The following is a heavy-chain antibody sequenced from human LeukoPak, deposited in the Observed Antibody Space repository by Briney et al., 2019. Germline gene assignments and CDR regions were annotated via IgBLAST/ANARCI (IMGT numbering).Heavy chain of an antibody. CDR2: IKKDGSEK. CDR1: GFTFSSYW. D-gene: IGHD1-1*01. CDR3: VTQRGYGDY. V-gene: IGHV3-7*01. J-gene: IGHJ4*02. Sequence: GGSLRLSCAASGFTFSSYWMSWVRQAPGKGLEWVANIKKDGSEKYYVDSVKGRFTISRDNAKNSLYLQMNSLRAEDTAVYYCVTQRGYGDYWGQGTLVTVSS.